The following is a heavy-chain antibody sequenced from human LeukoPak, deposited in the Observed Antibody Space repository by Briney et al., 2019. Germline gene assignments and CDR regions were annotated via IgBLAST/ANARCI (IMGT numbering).Heavy chain of an antibody. D-gene: IGHD2-15*01. CDR3: ARGYCSGGSCYVYYFDY. CDR2: VYSSGRT. J-gene: IGHJ4*02. V-gene: IGHV4-61*02. CDR1: GDSISSGSFY. Sequence: SETLSLTCTVSGDSISSGSFYWSWIRQPAGKRLEWIGRVYSSGRTNYNPSLKSRVTMSVDTSKNQFSLKLSSVTAADTAVYYCARGYCSGGSCYVYYFDYWGRGTLVTVSS.